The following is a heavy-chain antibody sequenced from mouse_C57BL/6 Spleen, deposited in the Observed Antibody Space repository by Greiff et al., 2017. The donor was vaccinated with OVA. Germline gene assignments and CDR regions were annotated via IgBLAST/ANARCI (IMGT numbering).Heavy chain of an antibody. D-gene: IGHD3-3*01. V-gene: IGHV5-9-1*02. Sequence: EVKVVESGEGLVKPGGSLKLSCAASGFTFSSYAMSWVRQTPEKRLEWVAYISSGGDYIYYADTVKGRFTISRDNARNTLYLQMSSLKSEDTAMYYCTRDGDRDYFDYWGQGTTLTVSS. CDR1: GFTFSSYA. J-gene: IGHJ2*01. CDR2: ISSGGDYI. CDR3: TRDGDRDYFDY.